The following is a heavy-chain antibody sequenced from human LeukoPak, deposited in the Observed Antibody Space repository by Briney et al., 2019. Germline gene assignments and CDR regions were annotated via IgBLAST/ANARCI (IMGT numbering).Heavy chain of an antibody. J-gene: IGHJ4*02. Sequence: GRSLRLSCAASGFTFDNYAMHWVRQAPGKGLEWLSILRWNSGYIGYADSVKGRFTISRDNAKKSLDLQMNSLRAEDTAFYYCAKVRGTYSSGYFFDYWGQGTLVTVSS. D-gene: IGHD6-19*01. V-gene: IGHV3-9*01. CDR2: LRWNSGYI. CDR3: AKVRGTYSSGYFFDY. CDR1: GFTFDNYA.